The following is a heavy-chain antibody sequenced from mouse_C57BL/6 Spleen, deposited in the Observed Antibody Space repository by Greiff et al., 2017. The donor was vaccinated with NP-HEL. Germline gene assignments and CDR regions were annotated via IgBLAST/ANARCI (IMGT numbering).Heavy chain of an antibody. J-gene: IGHJ4*01. D-gene: IGHD1-1*01. CDR1: GYTFTSYW. CDR2: INPSNGGT. CDR3: ARPDYYGSSYDAMDY. V-gene: IGHV1-53*01. Sequence: QVQLQQPGTELVKPGASVKLSCKASGYTFTSYWMHWVKQRPEQGLEWIGNINPSNGGTNYNEKFKSKATLTVDKSSSTAYMQLSSLTSEDSAVYYCARPDYYGSSYDAMDYWGQGTSVTVSS.